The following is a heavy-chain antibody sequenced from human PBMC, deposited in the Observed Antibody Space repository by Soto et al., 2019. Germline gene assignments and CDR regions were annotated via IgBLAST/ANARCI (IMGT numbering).Heavy chain of an antibody. CDR1: SGSMSGYY. CDR2: IYYSGST. V-gene: IGHV4-59*01. CDR3: ARAGDYDFWSGYSNDPFDI. Sequence: PSETLSLTCTVSSGSMSGYYWNWIRQPPGKGLEWIGYIYYSGSTNYNPSLKSRVTISVDTSKNQFSLKLSSVTAADTAVYYCARAGDYDFWSGYSNDPFDIWGQGTMVTVSS. J-gene: IGHJ3*02. D-gene: IGHD3-3*01.